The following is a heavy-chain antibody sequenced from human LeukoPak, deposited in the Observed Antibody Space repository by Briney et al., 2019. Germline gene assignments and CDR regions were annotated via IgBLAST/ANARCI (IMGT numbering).Heavy chain of an antibody. V-gene: IGHV4-4*07. Sequence: SETLSLTCTVSGYSINSGYYWGWIRQPAGKGLEWIGRIYTSGTTHYNPSLKSRVTMSVDTSKNQFSLKLSSVTAADTAVYYCARLSTVTTSFDYWGQGTLVTVSS. CDR1: GYSINSGYY. CDR3: ARLSTVTTSFDY. D-gene: IGHD4-17*01. J-gene: IGHJ4*02. CDR2: IYTSGTT.